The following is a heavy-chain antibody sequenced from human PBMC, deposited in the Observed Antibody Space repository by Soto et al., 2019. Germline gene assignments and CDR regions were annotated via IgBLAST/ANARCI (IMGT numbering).Heavy chain of an antibody. CDR3: VRPTTAAGTVY. CDR1: GFTFSSYA. Sequence: GGSLRLSCAASGFTFSSYALSWVRQAPGKGLEWVSAISGSGGNTYYGDPVKGRFTISRDNSRNTLYLQMNSLRDEDTAVYYCVRPTTAAGTVYWGQGTLVTVSS. V-gene: IGHV3-23*01. J-gene: IGHJ4*02. D-gene: IGHD6-13*01. CDR2: ISGSGGNT.